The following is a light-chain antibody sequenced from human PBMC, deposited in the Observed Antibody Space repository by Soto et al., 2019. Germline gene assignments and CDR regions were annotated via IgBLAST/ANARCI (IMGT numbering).Light chain of an antibody. J-gene: IGKJ1*01. CDR1: QSISNY. CDR2: AAS. CDR3: QQGYSTPRT. Sequence: DIQMTQSPSSLSASVGDRVTITCRASQSISNYLNWYQQKPGKAPKLLMYAASSLQSGVPSRFSGSGSGTDFTLTISSLQPEDFATYYCQQGYSTPRTLGQGTKVEIK. V-gene: IGKV1-39*01.